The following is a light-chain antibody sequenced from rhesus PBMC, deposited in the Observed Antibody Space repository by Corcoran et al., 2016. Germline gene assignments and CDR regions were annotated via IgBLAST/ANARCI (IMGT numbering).Light chain of an antibody. CDR2: KAS. J-gene: IGKJ4*01. CDR1: ENVNNY. CDR3: QHSYGTPLT. V-gene: IGKV1-74*01. Sequence: DIQMTQSPSSLSASVGDRVTITRRASENVNNYLHWYQQKPGKAPKLLIYKASTLQSGVPSRFSGRGSGTDFTLTISSLQPEDFATYYCQHSYGTPLTFGGGAKVELK.